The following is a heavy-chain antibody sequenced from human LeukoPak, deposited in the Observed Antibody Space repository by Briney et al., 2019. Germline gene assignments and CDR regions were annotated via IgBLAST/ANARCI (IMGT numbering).Heavy chain of an antibody. CDR3: ARDETIFGVVANYGMDV. Sequence: ASVKVSCKASGYTCTSYGISWVRQAPGQGLEWMGWISAYNGNTNYAQKLQGRVTMTTDTSTSTAYMELRSLRSDDTAVYYCARDETIFGVVANYGMDVWGQGTTVTVSS. V-gene: IGHV1-18*01. J-gene: IGHJ6*02. CDR1: GYTCTSYG. CDR2: ISAYNGNT. D-gene: IGHD3-3*01.